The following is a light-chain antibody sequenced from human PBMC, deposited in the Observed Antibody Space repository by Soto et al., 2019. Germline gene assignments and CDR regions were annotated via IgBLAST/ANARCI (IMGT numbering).Light chain of an antibody. V-gene: IGLV1-51*01. CDR3: GTWDSSLSAV. Sequence: QSVLTQPPSVSAAPGQKVTISCSGSSSNIGNNYVSWYQQLPGTAPKLLIYDSNKRPSGIPDRFSRSKSGTSATLGITGLQTGDEADYYCGTWDSSLSAVFGGGTKLTVL. CDR1: SSNIGNNY. J-gene: IGLJ2*01. CDR2: DSN.